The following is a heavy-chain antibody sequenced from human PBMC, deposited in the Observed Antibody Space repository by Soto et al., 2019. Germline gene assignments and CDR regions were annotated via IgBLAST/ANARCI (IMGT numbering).Heavy chain of an antibody. V-gene: IGHV1-69*12. CDR2: IIPIFGTA. D-gene: IGHD7-27*01. J-gene: IGHJ3*02. CDR1: GGTFSSYA. CDR3: ARDQRDWGDAFDI. Sequence: QVQLVQSGAEVKKPGSSVKVSCKASGGTFSSYAISWVRQAPGQGLEWMGGIIPIFGTANYAQKFQGRVTIPADESTSTAYRELSSLRSEDAAVYYCARDQRDWGDAFDIWGQGTMVTVSS.